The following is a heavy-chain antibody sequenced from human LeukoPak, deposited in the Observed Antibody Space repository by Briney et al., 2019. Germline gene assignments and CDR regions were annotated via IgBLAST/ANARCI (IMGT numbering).Heavy chain of an antibody. D-gene: IGHD6-19*01. CDR2: INPNSGGT. J-gene: IGHJ4*02. Sequence: ASVKVSCKASGYTFTGYYMHCVRQAPGQGLEWMGWINPNSGGTNYAQKFQGRVTMTRDTSISTAYMELSRLRSDDTAVYYCARVSYSSGWHQGDYFDYWGQGTLVTVSS. CDR1: GYTFTGYY. V-gene: IGHV1-2*02. CDR3: ARVSYSSGWHQGDYFDY.